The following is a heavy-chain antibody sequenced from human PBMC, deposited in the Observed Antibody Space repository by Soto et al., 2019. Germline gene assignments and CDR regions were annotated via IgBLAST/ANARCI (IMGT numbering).Heavy chain of an antibody. D-gene: IGHD1-26*01. J-gene: IGHJ3*02. CDR1: GFRFTTYV. CDR3: AKGLLAIVGTTLPRDAFNI. V-gene: IGHV3-30*18. CDR2: ISHDGSYK. Sequence: GGALGLACSASGFRFTTYVMHWVRQAPGKGLEWVAVISHDGSYKYYGDAVKGRFTISRDTSKNAVYLEMNSLRPEDTAVYYCAKGLLAIVGTTLPRDAFNIWGQGTMVTVSS.